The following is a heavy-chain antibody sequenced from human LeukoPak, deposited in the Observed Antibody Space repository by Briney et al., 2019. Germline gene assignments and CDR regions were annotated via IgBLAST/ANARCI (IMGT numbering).Heavy chain of an antibody. V-gene: IGHV3-53*01. D-gene: IGHD4-17*01. CDR1: GFTVSSNY. CDR3: ATGYGDYLLDY. Sequence: GGSLRLSCAASGFTVSSNYMSWVRQAPGKGLEWVSVIYSGGNTYYADSVKGRFTISRDNSKNTLYLQMNSLRAEDTAVYYCATGYGDYLLDYWGQGTLVTVSS. J-gene: IGHJ4*02. CDR2: IYSGGNT.